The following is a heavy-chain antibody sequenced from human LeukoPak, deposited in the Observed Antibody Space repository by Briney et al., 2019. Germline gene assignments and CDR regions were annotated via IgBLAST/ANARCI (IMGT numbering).Heavy chain of an antibody. D-gene: IGHD2-15*01. V-gene: IGHV3-48*04. J-gene: IGHJ4*02. CDR2: ISSPSITI. CDR1: GFTFSSYS. CDR3: ARDRGGSYSAIDY. Sequence: GGSLRLSCTASGFTFSSYSLNWVRQAPGKGLEWVSFISSPSITIYYADSVKGRFTISRDNAEKSLYLQMNSLRAEDTAVYYCARDRGGSYSAIDYWGQGTLATVSS.